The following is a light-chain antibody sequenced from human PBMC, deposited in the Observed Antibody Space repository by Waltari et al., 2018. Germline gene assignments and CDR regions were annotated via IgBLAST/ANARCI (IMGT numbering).Light chain of an antibody. CDR1: RSDVGAYSS. CDR2: DVS. Sequence: QSALTQPASVSGSPGQSITISCSGTRSDVGAYSSFSWYQHHPGPAPKLMIFDVSNRPSGVSDRFSGSKSGNTASLTISGLQAEDEADYYCSSFTTTSTWVFGGGTKLTVL. J-gene: IGLJ3*02. V-gene: IGLV2-14*03. CDR3: SSFTTTSTWV.